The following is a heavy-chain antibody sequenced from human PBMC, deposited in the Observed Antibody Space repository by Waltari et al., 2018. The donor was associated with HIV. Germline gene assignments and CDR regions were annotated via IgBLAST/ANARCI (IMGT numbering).Heavy chain of an antibody. V-gene: IGHV3-23*01. D-gene: IGHD3-22*01. Sequence: EVQLSESGGGLVQPGESLRLSCAASGFSFSSYDMSWVRQAPGKGLGWVSSISGSGGSTYYADSVKGRLTISRDNSKNTLYLQMNSLRAEDTAIYYCTKYRYYDSSGSDYWGQGILVTVSS. CDR2: ISGSGGST. J-gene: IGHJ4*02. CDR1: GFSFSSYD. CDR3: TKYRYYDSSGSDY.